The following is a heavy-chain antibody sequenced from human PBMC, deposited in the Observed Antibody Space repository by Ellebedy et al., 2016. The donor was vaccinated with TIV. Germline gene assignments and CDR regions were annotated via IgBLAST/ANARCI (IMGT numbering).Heavy chain of an antibody. CDR1: GGTFSSYA. V-gene: IGHV1-69*13. CDR2: ILPMYGTT. Sequence: SVKVSXXTSGGTFSSYAISWVRQAPGQGLEWMGGILPMYGTTNYAQKFEGRVTISADESTSTVYMELNNLRGEDTAIYFCARKNKGFQDFWSGSHDAFGFWGQGTVVTVSS. CDR3: ARKNKGFQDFWSGSHDAFGF. D-gene: IGHD3-3*01. J-gene: IGHJ3*01.